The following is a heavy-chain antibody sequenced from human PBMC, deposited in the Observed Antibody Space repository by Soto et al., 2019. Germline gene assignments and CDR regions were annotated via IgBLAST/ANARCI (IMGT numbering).Heavy chain of an antibody. CDR3: ARGGYSALMDA. CDR1: GFTFSSYG. CDR2: IWYDGSNK. Sequence: GGSLRLSCAASGFTFSSYGMHWVRQAPGKGLEWVAVIWYDGSNKYYADSVKGRFTISRDNSKNTLYLQMNSLRAEDTAVYYCARGGYSALMDAWGKGTTVTVSS. V-gene: IGHV3-33*01. D-gene: IGHD5-12*01. J-gene: IGHJ6*04.